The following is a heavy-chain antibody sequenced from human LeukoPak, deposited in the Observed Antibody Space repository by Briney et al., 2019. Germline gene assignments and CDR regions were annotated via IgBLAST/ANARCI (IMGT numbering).Heavy chain of an antibody. D-gene: IGHD6-19*01. J-gene: IGHJ5*02. CDR2: TCYRSKWYN. V-gene: IGHV6-1*01. Sequence: SQTLSLTCAISGDSVSSNSAAWNWIRQSPSRGLEWLERTCYRSKWYNDYAVSVKSRITINPDTSKNQFSLQLNSVTPEDTAVYYCARAVAVSNWFDPWGQGTLVTVSS. CDR3: ARAVAVSNWFDP. CDR1: GDSVSSNSAA.